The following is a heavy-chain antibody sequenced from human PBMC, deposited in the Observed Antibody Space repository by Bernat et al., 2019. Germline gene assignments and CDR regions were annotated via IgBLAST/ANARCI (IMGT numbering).Heavy chain of an antibody. Sequence: QVQLVQSGAEVKKPGSSVKVSCKASGGTFSRYAISWVRQAPGQGLEWMGGIIPIFGTPNYAQKFQGRVTMTEDTSTDTAYMELSSLRSEDTAVYYCATDTPDGLLWFRELSFDHWGQGTLVTVSS. CDR2: IIPIFGTP. D-gene: IGHD3-10*01. CDR1: GGTFSRYA. J-gene: IGHJ4*02. V-gene: IGHV1-69*06. CDR3: ATDTPDGLLWFRELSFDH.